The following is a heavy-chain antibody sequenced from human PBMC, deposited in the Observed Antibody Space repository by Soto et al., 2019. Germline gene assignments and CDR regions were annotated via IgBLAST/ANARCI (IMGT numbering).Heavy chain of an antibody. J-gene: IGHJ5*02. Sequence: PSETLSLTCTVSGGSISSSSYYWGWIRQPPGKGLEWIGSIYYSGSTYYNPSLKSRVTISVDTSKNQFSLKLSSVTAADTAVYYCASSLLLGYCSGGSCFYNWFDPWGQGTLVTVSS. CDR3: ASSLLLGYCSGGSCFYNWFDP. D-gene: IGHD2-15*01. CDR2: IYYSGST. V-gene: IGHV4-39*01. CDR1: GGSISSSSYY.